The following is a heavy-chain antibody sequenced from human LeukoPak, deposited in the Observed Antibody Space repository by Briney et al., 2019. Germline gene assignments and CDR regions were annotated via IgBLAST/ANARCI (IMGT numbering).Heavy chain of an antibody. Sequence: TGGSLRLSCAASGFTFSSCAMNWVRQAPGKGLEWVSSISSGSSYIYYADSVKGRFTISRDNAKKSLYLQMNSLRAEDTAVYYCARDADSSSSVTLIDYRGQGTLVTVSS. V-gene: IGHV3-21*01. CDR1: GFTFSSCA. CDR2: ISSGSSYI. J-gene: IGHJ4*02. CDR3: ARDADSSSSVTLIDY. D-gene: IGHD6-6*01.